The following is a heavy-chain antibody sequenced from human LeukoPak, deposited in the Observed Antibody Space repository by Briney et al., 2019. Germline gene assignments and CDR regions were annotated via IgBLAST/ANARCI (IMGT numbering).Heavy chain of an antibody. V-gene: IGHV4-59*01. CDR3: AXXPYESTRGAFDI. J-gene: IGHJ3*02. CDR2: IYYSGST. Sequence: SEALSLTCTVSGGSISSYYWSWIRQPPGKGLEWIGYIYYSGSTNYNPSLKSRVTISVDTSKNQFSLKLSSVTAADTAVYYCAXXPYESTRGAFDIWGQGTMVTVSS. CDR1: GGSISSYY. D-gene: IGHD3-22*01.